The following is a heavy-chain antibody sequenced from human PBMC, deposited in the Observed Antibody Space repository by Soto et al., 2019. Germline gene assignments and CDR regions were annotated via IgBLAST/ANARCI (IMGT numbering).Heavy chain of an antibody. J-gene: IGHJ4*02. Sequence: SLRLSCAAAGFSFTNFAMSWVRQAPGKGLEWVAGIGASGDITWYADSVKGRLSISRDNSKNTLYLQLNSLRFEDTAVYYCAKDDFTDRGDDYFDYWGPGTLVTVSS. V-gene: IGHV3-23*01. CDR3: AKDDFTDRGDDYFDY. CDR1: GFSFTNFA. CDR2: IGASGDIT. D-gene: IGHD2-21*02.